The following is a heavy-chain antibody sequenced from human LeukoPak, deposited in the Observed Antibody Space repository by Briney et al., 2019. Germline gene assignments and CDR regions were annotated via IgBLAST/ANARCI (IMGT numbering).Heavy chain of an antibody. V-gene: IGHV4-38-2*01. J-gene: IGHJ4*02. CDR1: GYSISSGYY. Sequence: SETLSLTCAVSGYSISSGYYWGWIRQPPGKGLGWIGSIYRSGSTYYNPSLKSRVTISVDTSKNQFSLKLSSVTAADTAVYYCAGGDCSSTSCYLDYWGQGSLVTVSS. D-gene: IGHD2-2*01. CDR2: IYRSGST. CDR3: AGGDCSSTSCYLDY.